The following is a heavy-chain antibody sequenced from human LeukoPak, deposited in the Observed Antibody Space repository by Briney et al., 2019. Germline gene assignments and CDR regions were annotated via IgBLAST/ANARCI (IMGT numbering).Heavy chain of an antibody. Sequence: GASVKVSCKTSGYTFIGYYIHWVRQAPGQGLEWLGWINPKSGGTNYAQKFQGRVTMTRDTSISTAYMEVSRLRSDDTAVYYCARDFDWPYSNGFDIWGQGTMVTVSS. CDR2: INPKSGGT. D-gene: IGHD3-9*01. V-gene: IGHV1-2*02. CDR3: ARDFDWPYSNGFDI. J-gene: IGHJ3*02. CDR1: GYTFIGYY.